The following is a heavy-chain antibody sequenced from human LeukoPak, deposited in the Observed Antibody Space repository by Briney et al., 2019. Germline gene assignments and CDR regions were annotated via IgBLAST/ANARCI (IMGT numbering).Heavy chain of an antibody. CDR2: INHSGST. CDR3: AREGGFYRPLDY. D-gene: IGHD3-3*01. J-gene: IGHJ4*02. Sequence: SETLSLTCAVYGGSFSGYYWNWIRQPPGKGLEWIGEINHSGSTNYNPSLKSRVTISVDTSKKQFSLRLSSVTAADTAVYYCAREGGFYRPLDYSGQGTLVTVSS. CDR1: GGSFSGYY. V-gene: IGHV4-34*01.